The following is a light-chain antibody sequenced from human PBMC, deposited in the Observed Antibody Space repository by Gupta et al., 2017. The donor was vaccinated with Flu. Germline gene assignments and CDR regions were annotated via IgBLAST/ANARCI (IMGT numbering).Light chain of an antibody. CDR2: AAS. CDR3: QQSYSTPET. J-gene: IGKJ2*01. Sequence: DIQMTQSPSSLSASVGDRVTTTCRASQSISSYLNWYQQKPGKAPKLLIYAASSLQSGVPSRFSGSGSGTDFTLTISRLQPEDFATYYCQQSYSTPETFGQGTKLEIK. CDR1: QSISSY. V-gene: IGKV1-39*01.